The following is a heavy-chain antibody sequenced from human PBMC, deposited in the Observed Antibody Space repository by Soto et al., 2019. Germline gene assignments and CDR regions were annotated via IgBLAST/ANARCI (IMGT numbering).Heavy chain of an antibody. Sequence: SETLSLTCTVSGASISSHFWHWIRQPPGKAPEWIGYIYSSGSSNYNPSLRSRVTISVDTSKNQFSLKLTSVTAADSAVYYCARASIDYDLYFDSWGQGTLVTVYS. D-gene: IGHD4-17*01. CDR2: IYSSGSS. V-gene: IGHV4-59*11. CDR3: ARASIDYDLYFDS. CDR1: GASISSHF. J-gene: IGHJ4*02.